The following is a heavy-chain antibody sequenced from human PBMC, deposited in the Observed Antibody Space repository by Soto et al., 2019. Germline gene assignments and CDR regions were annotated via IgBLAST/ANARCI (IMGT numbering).Heavy chain of an antibody. Sequence: ASVKVSCKASGGTFSSYAISWVRQAPGQGLEWMGGIIPIFGTANYAQKFQGRVTITADESTSTAYMELSSLRSEDTAVYYCAGGPSGYGIAADPTFYYFDYWGQGTLVTVSS. CDR1: GGTFSSYA. D-gene: IGHD6-13*01. CDR3: AGGPSGYGIAADPTFYYFDY. V-gene: IGHV1-69*13. J-gene: IGHJ4*02. CDR2: IIPIFGTA.